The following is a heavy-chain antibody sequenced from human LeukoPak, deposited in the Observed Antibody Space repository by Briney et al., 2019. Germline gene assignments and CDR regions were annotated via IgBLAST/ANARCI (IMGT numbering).Heavy chain of an antibody. J-gene: IGHJ4*02. Sequence: SETLSLTCTVSGGSISSGDYYWSWIRQPPGKGLEWIGYIYYSGSTYYNPSLKSRVTISVDTSKNQFSLKLSSVTAADTAVYYCARIRWLQLPYFDYRGQGTLVTVSS. D-gene: IGHD5-24*01. CDR1: GGSISSGDYY. V-gene: IGHV4-30-4*02. CDR3: ARIRWLQLPYFDY. CDR2: IYYSGST.